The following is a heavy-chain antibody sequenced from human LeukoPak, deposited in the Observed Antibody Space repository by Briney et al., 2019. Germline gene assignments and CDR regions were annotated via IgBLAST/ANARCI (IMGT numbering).Heavy chain of an antibody. J-gene: IGHJ4*02. D-gene: IGHD1-26*01. CDR1: GYTFTGYY. V-gene: IGHV1-2*06. Sequence: ASVKVSCKASGYTFTGYYMHWVRQAPGQGLEWMGRINPNSGGTNYAQKFQGRVTMTRDTSISTAYMELSRLRSDDTAVYYCASGDSGSYVYFDYWGQGTLVTVS. CDR3: ASGDSGSYVYFDY. CDR2: INPNSGGT.